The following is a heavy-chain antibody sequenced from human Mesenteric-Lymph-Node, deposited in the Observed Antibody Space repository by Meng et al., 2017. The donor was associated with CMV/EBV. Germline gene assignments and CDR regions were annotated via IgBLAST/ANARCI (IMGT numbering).Heavy chain of an antibody. CDR1: GYSISSGYY. V-gene: IGHV4-38-2*02. J-gene: IGHJ1*01. Sequence: SETLSLTCTVSGYSISSGYYWGWIRQPPGKGLEWIGSIYHSGSTYYNPSLKSRVTISVDTSKNQFSLKLASVTAADTAVYYCARTSSPAEYFQHWGQGNLVTVSS. CDR3: ARTSSPAEYFQH. CDR2: IYHSGST. D-gene: IGHD2-2*01.